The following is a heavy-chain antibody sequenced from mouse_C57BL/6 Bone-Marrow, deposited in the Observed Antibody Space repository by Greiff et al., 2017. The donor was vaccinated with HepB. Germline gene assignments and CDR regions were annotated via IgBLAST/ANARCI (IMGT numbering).Heavy chain of an antibody. Sequence: DVMLVESGGGLVKPGGSLKLSCAASGFTFSDYGMHWVRQAPEKGLEWVAYISSGSSTIYYADTVKGRFTLSRDNAKNTLFLQMTSLRSEDTAMYYCARNYDHDGFAYWGQGTLVTVSA. D-gene: IGHD2-4*01. J-gene: IGHJ3*01. CDR2: ISSGSSTI. CDR3: ARNYDHDGFAY. V-gene: IGHV5-17*01. CDR1: GFTFSDYG.